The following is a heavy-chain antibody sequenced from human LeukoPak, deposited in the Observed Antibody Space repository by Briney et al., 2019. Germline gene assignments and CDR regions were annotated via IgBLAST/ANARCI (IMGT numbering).Heavy chain of an antibody. J-gene: IGHJ4*02. Sequence: GGSLRLSCAASGFTFSSYWMHWVRQAPGKGLVWVSRISSDGSSTTYADSVEGRFTISRDNAKNTLYLQMNSLRAEDTAVYYCARTGYSSSWCDYWGQGTLVTVSS. CDR1: GFTFSSYW. CDR2: ISSDGSST. V-gene: IGHV3-74*01. D-gene: IGHD6-13*01. CDR3: ARTGYSSSWCDY.